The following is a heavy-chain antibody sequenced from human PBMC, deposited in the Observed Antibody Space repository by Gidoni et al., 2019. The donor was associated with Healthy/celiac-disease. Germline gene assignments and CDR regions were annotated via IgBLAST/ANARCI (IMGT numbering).Heavy chain of an antibody. J-gene: IGHJ2*01. D-gene: IGHD4-17*01. Sequence: QLQLQESGQGLVMPSETLPLSCTVSGGPTSSSSYYCGWIRHQPGKGLEWIGSIYYCRSTYYNPSLKSRVTISVDTSKNQFSLKLSSVTAADTAVYYCARPQDLVTTVAYWYFDLWGRGTLVTVSA. CDR2: IYYCRST. CDR3: ARPQDLVTTVAYWYFDL. CDR1: GGPTSSSSYY. V-gene: IGHV4-39*01.